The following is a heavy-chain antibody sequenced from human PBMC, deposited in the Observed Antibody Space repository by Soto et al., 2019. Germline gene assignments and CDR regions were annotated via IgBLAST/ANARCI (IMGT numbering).Heavy chain of an antibody. CDR3: ARDRAYPDAFDI. V-gene: IGHV3-11*01. CDR2: ISHGSTTI. Sequence: QVQLVESGGGLVKPGGSLRLSCAASGFTFSDYYMSWIRQAPGQGLAWVSYISHGSTTIYYTDSVKGRFTIARDNAKNSLYLQMNSLRAEDTAVYYCARDRAYPDAFDIWGQGTMVTVSS. J-gene: IGHJ3*02. CDR1: GFTFSDYY.